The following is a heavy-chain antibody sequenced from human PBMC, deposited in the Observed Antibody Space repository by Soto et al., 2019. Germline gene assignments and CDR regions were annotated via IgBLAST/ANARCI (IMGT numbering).Heavy chain of an antibody. Sequence: VASVKVSCKASGYTFTSYDINWVRQATGQGLEWMGWMNANNGNTGYAQKFQGRVTMTRNTSTSTAYMELSSLRSEDTAVYYCARGITLPTPLDYWGQGTLVTVSS. V-gene: IGHV1-8*01. CDR3: ARGITLPTPLDY. D-gene: IGHD1-20*01. J-gene: IGHJ4*02. CDR1: GYTFTSYD. CDR2: MNANNGNT.